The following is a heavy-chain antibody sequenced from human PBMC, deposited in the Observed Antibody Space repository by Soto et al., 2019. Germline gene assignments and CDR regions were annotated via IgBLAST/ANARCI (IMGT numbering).Heavy chain of an antibody. CDR1: GFTFSSYS. J-gene: IGHJ5*02. V-gene: IGHV3-48*01. CDR2: ISSSGSTI. CDR3: ARGRTPYSNTEELFDP. D-gene: IGHD4-4*01. Sequence: GGSLRLSCTASGFTFSSYSMNWVRQAPGKGLEWLSYISSSGSTIYYADSMKGRFTISRDNAKNSLYLQMNSLRAEDTAVYYCARGRTPYSNTEELFDPWGQGTLVTVSS.